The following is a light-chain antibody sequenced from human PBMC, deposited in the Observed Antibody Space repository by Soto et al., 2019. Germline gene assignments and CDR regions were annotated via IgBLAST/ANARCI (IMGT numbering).Light chain of an antibody. CDR2: DAS. CDR1: HCISTW. V-gene: IGKV1-5*01. CDR3: QQYYTYSPWT. Sequence: DIQMTQSPSALSASVGDRVTITCLASHCISTWVALYQQKPGKEPKILLYDASSLERRVPSRLSGSGSGTEFTITISSMQPDDFAAYYSQQYYTYSPWTVGQGTKVDIK. J-gene: IGKJ1*01.